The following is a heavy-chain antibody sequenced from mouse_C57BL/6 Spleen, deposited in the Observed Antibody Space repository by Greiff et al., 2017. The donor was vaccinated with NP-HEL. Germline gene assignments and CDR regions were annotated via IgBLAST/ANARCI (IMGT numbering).Heavy chain of an antibody. CDR1: GFTFSDYG. V-gene: IGHV5-17*01. J-gene: IGHJ1*03. Sequence: EVKLVESGGGLVKPGGSLKLSCAASGFTFSDYGMHWVRQAPEKGLEWVAYISSGSSTIYYADTVKGQFTISRDNAKNTLFLQMTSLRSEDTAMYYCANHYYGSSYYWYFDVWGTGTTVTVSS. D-gene: IGHD1-1*01. CDR2: ISSGSSTI. CDR3: ANHYYGSSYYWYFDV.